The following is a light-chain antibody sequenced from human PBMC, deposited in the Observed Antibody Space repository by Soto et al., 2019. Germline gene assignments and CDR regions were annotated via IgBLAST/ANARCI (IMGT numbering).Light chain of an antibody. CDR2: DVS. CDR3: QQYDYSRT. V-gene: IGKV1-5*01. J-gene: IGKJ1*01. Sequence: DIQMTQSHSTLSASVGDAVTITVRASQSIAASLAWCQHKPGEAPKLLIYDVSSLETGVPSRFSGSGSGTEFSLTIRGLQPDDFATYYCQQYDYSRTFGQGTKVDI. CDR1: QSIAAS.